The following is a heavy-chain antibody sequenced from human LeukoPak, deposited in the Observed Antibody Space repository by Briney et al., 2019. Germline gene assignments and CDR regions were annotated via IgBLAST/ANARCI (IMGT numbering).Heavy chain of an antibody. Sequence: SETLSLTCAVYGGSLSGYYWSWIRQPPGKGLEWIGEINHSGSTNYNPSLKSRVTISVDTSKNQFSLKLSSVTAADTAVYYCAAPGDGYWGQGTLVTVSS. J-gene: IGHJ4*02. D-gene: IGHD3-10*01. V-gene: IGHV4-34*01. CDR2: INHSGST. CDR1: GGSLSGYY. CDR3: AAPGDGY.